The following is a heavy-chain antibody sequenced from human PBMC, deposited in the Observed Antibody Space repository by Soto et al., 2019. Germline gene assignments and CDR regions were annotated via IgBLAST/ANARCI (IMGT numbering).Heavy chain of an antibody. V-gene: IGHV1-69*12. J-gene: IGHJ6*02. CDR2: IMPVFATP. CDR1: GGTFSTSA. Sequence: QVQLMQSGAEVKKPGSSVKVSCKASGGTFSTSAISWVRQAPGEGLEWVGGIMPVFATPDYAQKFQGRVTISADESTTTAYLELTSLTTDDTGVYYSARDKDRQQLGGNYYYILDVWGQGTAITVSS. D-gene: IGHD3-3*02. CDR3: ARDKDRQQLGGNYYYILDV.